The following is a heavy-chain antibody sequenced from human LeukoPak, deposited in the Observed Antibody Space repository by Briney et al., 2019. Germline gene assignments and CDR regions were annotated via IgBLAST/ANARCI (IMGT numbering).Heavy chain of an antibody. D-gene: IGHD4/OR15-4a*01. Sequence: GGSLRLSCAASGFTFSDYAMSWVRQAPGKGLEWVSAISGSGGSTYYAESVKGRFTISRDNSKNTLYVQMNSLSAEDTAVYYCAKGPPGMNNDYGASPADYWGQGTLVTVSS. CDR2: ISGSGGST. J-gene: IGHJ4*02. CDR1: GFTFSDYA. V-gene: IGHV3-23*01. CDR3: AKGPPGMNNDYGASPADY.